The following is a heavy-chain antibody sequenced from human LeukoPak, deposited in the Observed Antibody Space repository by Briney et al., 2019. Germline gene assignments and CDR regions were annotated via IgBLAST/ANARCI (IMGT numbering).Heavy chain of an antibody. CDR3: ARSSGWKYNIDY. CDR2: INPNSGGT. J-gene: IGHJ4*02. D-gene: IGHD6-19*01. Sequence: ASVKVSCKASGYTFTGYYMHWVQQAPGQGLEWMGWINPNSGGTNYAQKFQGRVTMTRDTSISTAYMELSRLRSDDTAMYYCARSSGWKYNIDYWGQGTLVTVSS. CDR1: GYTFTGYY. V-gene: IGHV1-2*02.